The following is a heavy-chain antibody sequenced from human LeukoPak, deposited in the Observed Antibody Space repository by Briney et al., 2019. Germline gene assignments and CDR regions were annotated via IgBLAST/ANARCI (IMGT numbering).Heavy chain of an antibody. J-gene: IGHJ4*02. CDR2: IKRNIDGGTT. D-gene: IGHD1/OR15-1a*01. CDR1: GFTFSSTW. V-gene: IGHV3-15*01. Sequence: GGSLRLSCAASGFTFSSTWMSWVRQAPGKGLEWVGRIKRNIDGGTTDYAAPVTGRFTISRDDSKNTLYPQMNSLKTEDTAVYYCVTGLGRTDHDYWGQGTLVTVSS. CDR3: VTGLGRTDHDY.